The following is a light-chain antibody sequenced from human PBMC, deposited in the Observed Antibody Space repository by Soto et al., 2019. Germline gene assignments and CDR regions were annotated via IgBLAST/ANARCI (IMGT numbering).Light chain of an antibody. V-gene: IGKV3D-20*02. CDR1: QSVSSSY. J-gene: IGKJ4*01. CDR2: GAS. Sequence: IVLTQSPGTLALSPGERATLSCRASQSVSSSYLAWYQQKPGQAPRLLIYGASSRATGIPERFSGSGSGTDFTLTISRLAPEDFEVYYCQQRSNWPLTFGGGTKVDIK. CDR3: QQRSNWPLT.